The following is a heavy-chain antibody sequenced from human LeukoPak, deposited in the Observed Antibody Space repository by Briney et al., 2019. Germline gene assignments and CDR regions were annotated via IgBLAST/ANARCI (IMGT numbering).Heavy chain of an antibody. CDR2: IYTSGST. Sequence: PSETLSLTCTVSGDSISGSYWSWIRQPAGKGLEWIGRIYTSGSTNYNPSLKSRVTMSVDTSKNQFSLKLSSVTAADTAVYYCVREGSITMIRGMGTPPPFDYWGQGTLVTVSS. V-gene: IGHV4-4*07. J-gene: IGHJ4*02. D-gene: IGHD3-10*01. CDR3: VREGSITMIRGMGTPPPFDY. CDR1: GDSISGSY.